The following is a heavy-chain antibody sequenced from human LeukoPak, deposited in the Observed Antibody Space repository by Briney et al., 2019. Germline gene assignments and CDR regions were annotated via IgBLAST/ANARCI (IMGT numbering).Heavy chain of an antibody. CDR1: GGSISNYY. Sequence: PSETLSLTCTVSGGSISNYYWSWIRQPPGKGLEWIGYIYYSGSTNYNPSLKSRVTISVDTSKNQFSLKLSSVTAADTAVYYCEVTTVTPYYYYTMDVWGQGTTVTVSS. CDR2: IYYSGST. CDR3: EVTTVTPYYYYTMDV. J-gene: IGHJ6*02. V-gene: IGHV4-59*01. D-gene: IGHD4-11*01.